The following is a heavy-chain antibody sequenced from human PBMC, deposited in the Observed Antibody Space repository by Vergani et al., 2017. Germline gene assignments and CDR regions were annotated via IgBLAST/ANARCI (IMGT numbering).Heavy chain of an antibody. Sequence: QVQLVESGGAVFKRGGSLRLPCETFGSIWITNALQWIRQGPGKGLEFVAFIHFVGSNQYYADSVKGRFTLSRDFAKNTLYLQMNSLRTDDTATYYCAKHFRGWGIDYWGQGTQVIVSS. D-gene: IGHD3-16*01. CDR3: AKHFRGWGIDY. CDR1: GSIWITNA. J-gene: IGHJ4*02. V-gene: IGHV3-30*02. CDR2: IHFVGSNQ.